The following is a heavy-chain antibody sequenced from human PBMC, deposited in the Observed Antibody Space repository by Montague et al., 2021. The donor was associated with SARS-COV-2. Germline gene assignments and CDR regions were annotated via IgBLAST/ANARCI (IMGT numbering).Heavy chain of an antibody. CDR3: ASWSESDSWYQASLDY. Sequence: SETLSLTFAVSGDSISSSYWWNWVRPSPGKGLEWIGEIFHSGTTNYNPSLKSRITISVDKSRNQFSLRLSSVTAAGTAIYYCASWSESDSWYQASLDYWGQGTLITVSS. J-gene: IGHJ4*02. CDR2: IFHSGTT. CDR1: GDSISSSYW. V-gene: IGHV4-4*02. D-gene: IGHD6-13*01.